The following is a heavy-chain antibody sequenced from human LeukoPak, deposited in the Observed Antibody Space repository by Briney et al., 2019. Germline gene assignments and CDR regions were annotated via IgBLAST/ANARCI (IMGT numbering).Heavy chain of an antibody. CDR3: ARSSTMIRERGRNWLDP. V-gene: IGHV3-30*04. Sequence: GGSLRLSCEAFGFAFSDYTIHWVRQAPGKGLEWLTLISFDGKKSYFAASVKGRCSVSRDNSRNTVFLQMDSPTAGDTAVYFCARSSTMIRERGRNWLDPWGQGTLVTVSS. CDR2: ISFDGKKS. D-gene: IGHD3-10*01. CDR1: GFAFSDYT. J-gene: IGHJ5*02.